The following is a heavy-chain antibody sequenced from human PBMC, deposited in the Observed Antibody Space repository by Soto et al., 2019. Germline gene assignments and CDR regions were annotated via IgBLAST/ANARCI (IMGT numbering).Heavy chain of an antibody. Sequence: SVKVSCKASGYTFTSYGISWVRQAPGQGLEWMGGIIPIFGTANYAQKFQGRVTITADESTSTAYMELSSLRSEDTAVYYCASWIQLWLRGRTQAFDIWGQGTMVTVSS. CDR1: GYTFTSYG. V-gene: IGHV1-69*13. D-gene: IGHD5-18*01. CDR3: ASWIQLWLRGRTQAFDI. J-gene: IGHJ3*02. CDR2: IIPIFGTA.